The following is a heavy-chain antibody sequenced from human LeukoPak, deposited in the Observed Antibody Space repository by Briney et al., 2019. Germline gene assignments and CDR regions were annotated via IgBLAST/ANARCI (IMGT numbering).Heavy chain of an antibody. CDR1: GGTFSSYA. V-gene: IGHV1-69*04. CDR3: ARDHNGEDY. J-gene: IGHJ4*02. CDR2: IIPILGIA. D-gene: IGHD3-10*01. Sequence: SVKVSCKASGGTFSSYAISWVRQAPGQGLEWMGRIIPILGIANYAQKFQGRVTITADKSTSTAYMELSSLRPEDTAVYYCARDHNGEDYWGQGTLVTVSS.